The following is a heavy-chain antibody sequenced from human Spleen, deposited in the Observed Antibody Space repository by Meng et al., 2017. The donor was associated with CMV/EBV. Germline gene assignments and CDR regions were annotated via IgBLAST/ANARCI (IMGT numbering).Heavy chain of an antibody. J-gene: IGHJ4*02. V-gene: IGHV3-11*01. D-gene: IGHD6-19*01. Sequence: CAASGFTFSDYYMSWIRQAPGKGLEWVSYISSSGSTIYYVDSVKGRFTISRDNAKNSLFLQMNSLRAEDMAEYYCARGGMGSGWFDYWGQGTLVTVSS. CDR2: ISSSGSTI. CDR3: ARGGMGSGWFDY. CDR1: GFTFSDYY.